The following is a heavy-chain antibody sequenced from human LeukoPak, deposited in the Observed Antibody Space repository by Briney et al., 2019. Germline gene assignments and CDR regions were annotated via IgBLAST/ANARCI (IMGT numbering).Heavy chain of an antibody. J-gene: IGHJ4*02. CDR2: ISYDGSNK. CDR1: GFTFSSYA. D-gene: IGHD6-13*01. V-gene: IGHV3-30-3*01. Sequence: GRSLRLSCAASGFTFSSYAMHWVRQAPGKGLEWVAVISYDGSNKYYADSVKGRFTISRDNSKNTLYLQMNSLRAEDTAVYYCARPFGSSWYRFDYWGQGTLVTVSS. CDR3: ARPFGSSWYRFDY.